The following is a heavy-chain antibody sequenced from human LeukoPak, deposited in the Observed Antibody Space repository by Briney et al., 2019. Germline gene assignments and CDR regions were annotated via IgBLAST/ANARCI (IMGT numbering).Heavy chain of an antibody. Sequence: SEALSLTCTVSGGSISSSSYYWGWIRQPPGKGLEWIGSIYYSGSTYYNPSLKSRVTISVDTSKNQFSLKLSSVTAADTAVYYCARESEFDATGYLYWGQGILVTVSS. V-gene: IGHV4-39*02. J-gene: IGHJ4*02. D-gene: IGHD3-9*01. CDR2: IYYSGST. CDR3: ARESEFDATGYLY. CDR1: GGSISSSSYY.